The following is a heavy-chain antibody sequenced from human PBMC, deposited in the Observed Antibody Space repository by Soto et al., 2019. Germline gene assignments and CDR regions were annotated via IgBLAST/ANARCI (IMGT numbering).Heavy chain of an antibody. J-gene: IGHJ5*02. CDR3: ARGRYCSGGTCYRGLDWFDP. CDR2: INHGGST. D-gene: IGHD2-15*01. CDR1: GGPFSGYY. Sequence: PSETLSLTCAVYGGPFSGYYWSWFRQPPGKGLEWIGEINHGGSTNYNPSLKSRVTISVDTSKNQFSVKLSSVTAADTAVYYCARGRYCSGGTCYRGLDWFDPWGQGTLVTVSS. V-gene: IGHV4-34*01.